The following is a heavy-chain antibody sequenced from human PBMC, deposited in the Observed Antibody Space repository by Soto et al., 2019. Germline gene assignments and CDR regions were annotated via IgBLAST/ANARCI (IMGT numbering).Heavy chain of an antibody. D-gene: IGHD3-3*02. CDR3: ARVRLSIAVNDALDV. CDR1: GFPFSDNV. J-gene: IGHJ3*01. V-gene: IGHV3-30*14. Sequence: QVRLVESGGGVVQPGTSLRLSCAASGFPFSDNVIHWVRQAAAKGLEWVASMTYDGATEYYADSVKGRFTMSRDNSKRALSLQLNSLRPDDTAVYYCARVRLSIAVNDALDVWGQGTTVTVSS. CDR2: MTYDGATE.